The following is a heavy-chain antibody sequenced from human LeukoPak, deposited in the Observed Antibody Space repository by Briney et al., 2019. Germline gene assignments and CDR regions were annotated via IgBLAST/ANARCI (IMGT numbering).Heavy chain of an antibody. CDR2: IYYSGST. D-gene: IGHD6-13*01. CDR3: ARLRLGSWHFDY. J-gene: IGHJ4*02. Sequence: SETLSLTCTVSGGSISSSSYYWGWIRQPPGKGLEWIGGIYYSGSTYYNPSLKSRVTISVDTSKNQFSLKLSSVTAADTAVYYCARLRLGSWHFDYWGQGTLVTVSS. CDR1: GGSISSSSYY. V-gene: IGHV4-39*01.